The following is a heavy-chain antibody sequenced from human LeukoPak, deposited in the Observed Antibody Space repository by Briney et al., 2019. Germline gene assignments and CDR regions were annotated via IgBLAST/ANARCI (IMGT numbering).Heavy chain of an antibody. CDR3: ARDFSGMVGARSAEYFQH. CDR2: INPNSGGT. CDR1: GYTFTGYY. D-gene: IGHD1-26*01. J-gene: IGHJ1*01. Sequence: ASVKVSCKASGYTFTGYYMHWVRQAPGQGLEWMGWINPNSGGTNYAQKFQGRVTMTRDTSISTAYMELSRLRSDDTAVYYCARDFSGMVGARSAEYFQHWGQGTLVTVSS. V-gene: IGHV1-2*02.